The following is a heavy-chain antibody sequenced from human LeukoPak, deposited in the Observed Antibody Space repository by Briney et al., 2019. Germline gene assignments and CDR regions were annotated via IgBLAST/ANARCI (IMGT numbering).Heavy chain of an antibody. CDR2: INPNSGGT. CDR3: ARPITMIVVATPWKDAFDI. CDR1: GYTFTGYY. V-gene: IGHV1-2*06. D-gene: IGHD3-22*01. J-gene: IGHJ3*02. Sequence: ASVKVPCKASGYTFTGYYMHWVRQAPGQGLEWMGRINPNSGGTNYAQKFQGRVTMTRETSISTAYMELSRLRSDDTAVYYCARPITMIVVATPWKDAFDIWGQGTMVTVSS.